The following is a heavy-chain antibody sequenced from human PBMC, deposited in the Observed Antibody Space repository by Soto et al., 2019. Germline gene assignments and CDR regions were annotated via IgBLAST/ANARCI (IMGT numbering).Heavy chain of an antibody. D-gene: IGHD1-26*01. CDR1: GYTFTSYG. V-gene: IGHV1-18*01. CDR2: ISANNGNT. Sequence: QVQLVQSGAEVKKPWASVKVSCKASGYTFTSYGISWVRQAPGQGLEWMGWISANNGNTNYAQKLQGRVNMTTDTSTSTASMELRSLRSDDTAVYYCARDRGSYALDYWGQGTLVTVSS. CDR3: ARDRGSYALDY. J-gene: IGHJ4*02.